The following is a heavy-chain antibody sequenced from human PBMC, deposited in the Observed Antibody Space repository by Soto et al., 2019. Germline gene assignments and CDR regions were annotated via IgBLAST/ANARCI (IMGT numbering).Heavy chain of an antibody. J-gene: IGHJ5*02. CDR2: ISSDGSDK. V-gene: IGHV3-30*18. Sequence: SLRLSCAASGFTFSSYGMHWVRQAPGKGLEWVAVISSDGSDKYYADSVKGRFTISRDNSKNTLYLQMNSLRAEDTAVYYCANDGGTSDGTYLGWFDPWGQGTLVTVSS. D-gene: IGHD2-15*01. CDR1: GFTFSSYG. CDR3: ANDGGTSDGTYLGWFDP.